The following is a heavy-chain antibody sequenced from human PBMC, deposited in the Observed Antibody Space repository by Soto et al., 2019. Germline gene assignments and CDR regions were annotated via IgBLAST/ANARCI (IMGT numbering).Heavy chain of an antibody. V-gene: IGHV3-23*01. J-gene: IGHJ1*01. D-gene: IGHD3-22*01. CDR2: ISGSGGDT. CDR3: AKDYQVYFYDSRGPEYFQY. Sequence: GGSLRLSCAASGFTFSSYAMSWVRQAPGKGLEWVAAISGSGGDTYYADSVKGRFTISRDNSKNTLYLQMNSLRAEDTAVYYCAKDYQVYFYDSRGPEYFQYWGQGTLVTVSS. CDR1: GFTFSSYA.